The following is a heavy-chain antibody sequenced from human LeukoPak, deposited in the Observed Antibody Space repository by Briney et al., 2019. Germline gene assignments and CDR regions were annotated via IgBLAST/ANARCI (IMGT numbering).Heavy chain of an antibody. CDR2: MNPNSGNT. CDR1: GYTFTSYY. CDR3: AGGGVYYYYMDG. J-gene: IGHJ6*03. Sequence: ASVKVSCKSSGYTFTSYYINWVRQAPGQGLEWMGWMNPNSGNTGYAQKFQGRVTITRNTSISTAYMELSSLRSEDTAVYYCAGGGVYYYYMDGRGKGTTVTVSS. V-gene: IGHV1-8*03. D-gene: IGHD3-16*01.